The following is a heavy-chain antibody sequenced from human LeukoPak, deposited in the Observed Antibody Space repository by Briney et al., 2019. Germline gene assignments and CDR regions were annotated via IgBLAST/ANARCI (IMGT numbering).Heavy chain of an antibody. CDR3: ARADSSSRCRFDY. V-gene: IGHV4-34*01. J-gene: IGHJ4*02. D-gene: IGHD6-13*01. CDR2: INHSGST. CDR1: GGSFSGYY. Sequence: SETLSLTCAVYGGSFSGYYWSWIRQPPGKGREWIGEINHSGSTNYNPSLKSRVTIAVDTSKNQFSLKLSSVTAADTAVYYCARADSSSRCRFDYWGQGTLVTVSS.